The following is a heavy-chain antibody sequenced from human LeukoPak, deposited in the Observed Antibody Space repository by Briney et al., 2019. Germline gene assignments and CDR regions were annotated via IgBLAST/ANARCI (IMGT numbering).Heavy chain of an antibody. CDR1: GVTITKNY. CDR2: IFTDGST. J-gene: IGHJ4*02. V-gene: IGHV3-53*01. CDR3: ARDFAQAGYFDY. Sequence: GGSLRLSCAASGVTITKNYMTWVRQAAGEGLEWVSVIFTDGSTHYADSVKGRFIISRDNSKNTVSLQMDSLTMDDSGVYYCARDFAQAGYFDYWGLGTLVIVSS. D-gene: IGHD6-19*01.